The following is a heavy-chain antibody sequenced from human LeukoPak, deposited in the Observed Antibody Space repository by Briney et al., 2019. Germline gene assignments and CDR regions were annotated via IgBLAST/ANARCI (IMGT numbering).Heavy chain of an antibody. D-gene: IGHD3-22*01. V-gene: IGHV3-48*03. CDR1: GFAFSSYE. CDR2: ISTSGSTI. CDR3: ARVPRKDSSGYYCFDY. Sequence: GGSLRLSCAASGFAFSSYEMNWVRQAPGKGLEWVSYISTSGSTIYYADSVKGRFTISRDNAKNSLYLQMNSLRAEDTAVYYCARVPRKDSSGYYCFDYWGQGTLVAVSS. J-gene: IGHJ4*02.